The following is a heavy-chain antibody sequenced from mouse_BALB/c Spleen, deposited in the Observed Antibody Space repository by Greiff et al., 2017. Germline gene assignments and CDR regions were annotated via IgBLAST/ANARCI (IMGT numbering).Heavy chain of an antibody. CDR3: ARDPYGNYSAWFAY. V-gene: IGHV5-4*02. Sequence: EVKLVESGGGLVKPGGSLKLSCAASGFTFSDYYMYWVRKTPEKRLEWVATISDGGSYTYYPDSVKGRFTISRDNAKNNLYLQMSSLKSEDTAMYYCARDPYGNYSAWFAYWGQGTLVTVSA. CDR1: GFTFSDYY. J-gene: IGHJ3*01. CDR2: ISDGGSYT. D-gene: IGHD2-1*01.